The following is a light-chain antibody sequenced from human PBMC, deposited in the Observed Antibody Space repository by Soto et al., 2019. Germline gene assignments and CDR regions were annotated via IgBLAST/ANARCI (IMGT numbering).Light chain of an antibody. J-gene: IGKJ5*01. Sequence: DIQLTQSPSFLSASVGDRVTITCRASQGLSSDLAWYQQKPGKAPKLLIYAASTLQSGVPSRFSGSGSGTEFTLTIRSLQPEDFATYYCQQLNSYPCTFGQGTRLEIK. CDR3: QQLNSYPCT. CDR2: AAS. CDR1: QGLSSD. V-gene: IGKV1-9*01.